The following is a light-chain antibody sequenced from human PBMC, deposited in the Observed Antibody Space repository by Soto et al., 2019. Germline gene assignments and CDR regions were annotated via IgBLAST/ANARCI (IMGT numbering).Light chain of an antibody. CDR2: GNS. J-gene: IGLJ2*01. CDR3: QAYDTSLSVV. V-gene: IGLV1-40*01. CDR1: SANIGAGSD. Sequence: QSVLTPPPSVSGAPGQRVTISCTGSSANIGAGSDVHWYQQLPGTAPKLLMYGNSNRPSGVPDRFSGSKSGTSASLAITGLQAEDEADYYCQAYDTSLSVVFGGGTKLTVL.